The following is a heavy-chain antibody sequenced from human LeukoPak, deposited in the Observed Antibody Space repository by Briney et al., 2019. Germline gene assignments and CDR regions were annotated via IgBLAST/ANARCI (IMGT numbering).Heavy chain of an antibody. CDR2: ISSSSSYI. Sequence: PGGSLRLSCAASGFTFSSYSMNWVRQAPGKGLEWVSSISSSSSYIYYADSVKGRFTISRDNAKNSLYLQMNSLRAEDTAVYYCARGSYGDYGSDYWGQGTLVTVSS. CDR1: GFTFSSYS. D-gene: IGHD4-17*01. CDR3: ARGSYGDYGSDY. V-gene: IGHV3-21*01. J-gene: IGHJ4*02.